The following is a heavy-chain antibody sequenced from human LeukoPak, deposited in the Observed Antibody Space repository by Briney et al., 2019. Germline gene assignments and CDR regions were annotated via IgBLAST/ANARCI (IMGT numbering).Heavy chain of an antibody. V-gene: IGHV4-34*01. CDR3: ARQQFSDYYGSGSYYRLPYFDY. D-gene: IGHD3-10*01. Sequence: KTSETLSLTCAVYGGSFSGYYWSWIRQPPGKGLEWIGEINHSGSTNYNPSLKSRVTISVDTSRNQFSLKLSSVTAADTAVYYCARQQFSDYYGSGSYYRLPYFDYWGQGTLVTVSS. J-gene: IGHJ4*02. CDR2: INHSGST. CDR1: GGSFSGYY.